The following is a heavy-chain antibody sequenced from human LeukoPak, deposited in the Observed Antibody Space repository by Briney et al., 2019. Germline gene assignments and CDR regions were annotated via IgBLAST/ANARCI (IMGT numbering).Heavy chain of an antibody. Sequence: GASVTVSCKASGYTFTSYYMHWVRQAPGQGLEWMGIINPSGGSTSYAQKFQGRVTMTRDMSTSTVYMELSSLRSEDTAVYYCARGGPVTLFDYWGQGTLVTVSS. CDR3: ARGGPVTLFDY. CDR2: INPSGGST. V-gene: IGHV1-46*01. J-gene: IGHJ4*02. CDR1: GYTFTSYY. D-gene: IGHD4-11*01.